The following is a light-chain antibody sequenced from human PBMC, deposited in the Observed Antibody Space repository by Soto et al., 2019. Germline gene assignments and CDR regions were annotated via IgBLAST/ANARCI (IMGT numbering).Light chain of an antibody. CDR1: QSISSY. J-gene: IGKJ4*01. V-gene: IGKV1-5*01. CDR3: QQYHTYPLT. Sequence: DIQMTQSPSSLSASVGDRVTITCRASQSISSYLNWYQQKPGKAPKLLIYDASSLESGVPSRFSGSGSGTEFTLTISSLQPDDFATYYCQQYHTYPLTFGGGTKVDIK. CDR2: DAS.